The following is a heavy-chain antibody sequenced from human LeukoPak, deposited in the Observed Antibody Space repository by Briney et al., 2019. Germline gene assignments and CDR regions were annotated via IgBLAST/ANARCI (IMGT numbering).Heavy chain of an antibody. J-gene: IGHJ4*02. V-gene: IGHV3-43*02. Sequence: GGSLRLSCAASGFTFGDYAMHWVRQVPGKGLQWVSLIIGDGGGTFYADSVKGRFTISRDNSKNSLYLQMNSLKTEDTALYYCAKDKYYGTGTYRELDYWGQGTLVTVSS. CDR2: IIGDGGGT. D-gene: IGHD3-10*01. CDR1: GFTFGDYA. CDR3: AKDKYYGTGTYRELDY.